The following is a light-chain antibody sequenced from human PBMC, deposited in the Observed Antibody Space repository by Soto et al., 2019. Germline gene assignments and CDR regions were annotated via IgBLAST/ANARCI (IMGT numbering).Light chain of an antibody. Sequence: QPVLTQPPSVSEAPRQRVTISCSGGSSNVGNNAVNWYQQLPGKAPKLLIYYDDLLPSGVSDRFSGSKSGTSASLAISGLQSEDEADYYCAVWDDRLNGPVFGGGTKLTVL. CDR1: SSNVGNNA. V-gene: IGLV1-36*01. CDR2: YDD. CDR3: AVWDDRLNGPV. J-gene: IGLJ2*01.